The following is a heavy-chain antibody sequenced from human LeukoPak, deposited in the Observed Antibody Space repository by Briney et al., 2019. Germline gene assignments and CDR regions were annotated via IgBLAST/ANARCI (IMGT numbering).Heavy chain of an antibody. J-gene: IGHJ4*02. Sequence: GGSLRLSCAASGFTLSSYWMHWVRQAPGKGLVWVSRINSDGSSTGYADSVKGRFTISRDSAKNTLYLQMNSLRVEDTALYYCARGGSGWSDYWGQGTLVTVSS. D-gene: IGHD6-19*01. CDR3: ARGGSGWSDY. CDR2: INSDGSST. V-gene: IGHV3-74*01. CDR1: GFTLSSYW.